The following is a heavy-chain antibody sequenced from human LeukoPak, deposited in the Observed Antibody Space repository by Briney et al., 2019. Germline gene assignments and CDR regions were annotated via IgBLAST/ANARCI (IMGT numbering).Heavy chain of an antibody. CDR3: ARHMTTANNWFDP. CDR2: INPNSGGT. CDR1: GYTFTGYY. Sequence: VASVKVSCKASGYTFTGYYMHWVRPAPGQGLEWMGWINPNSGGTNYEQKFQGRVIMTRDTSISTAYMELSRLRFDDTAVYYCARHMTTANNWFDPWGQGTLVTVSS. J-gene: IGHJ5*02. V-gene: IGHV1-2*02. D-gene: IGHD4-17*01.